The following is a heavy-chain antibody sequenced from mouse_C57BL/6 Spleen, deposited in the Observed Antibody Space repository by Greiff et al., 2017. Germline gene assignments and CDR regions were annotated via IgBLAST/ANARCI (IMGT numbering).Heavy chain of an antibody. Sequence: QVQLQQPGAELVKPGASVKLSCKDSGYTFTSYWMHWVKQRPGRGLEWIGRIDPNSGGTKYNEKFKSKATLTVDKPSSTAYMQLSSLTSEDSAVYYCARQALTTVVALYYFDYWGQGTTLTVSS. V-gene: IGHV1-72*01. D-gene: IGHD1-1*01. CDR2: IDPNSGGT. CDR1: GYTFTSYW. J-gene: IGHJ2*01. CDR3: ARQALTTVVALYYFDY.